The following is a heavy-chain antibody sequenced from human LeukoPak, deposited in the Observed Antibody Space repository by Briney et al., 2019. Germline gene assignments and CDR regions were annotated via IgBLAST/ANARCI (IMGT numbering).Heavy chain of an antibody. CDR1: GYTFTSYA. CDR2: INAGNGNT. J-gene: IGHJ4*02. Sequence: ASVKVSCKASGYTFTSYAMHWVRQAPGQRLEWMGWINAGNGNTKYSQKFQGRVTITRDTSASTAYMELSSLRSEDTAVYYCARVSEDGSGSSYYFDYWGQGTLVTVSS. CDR3: ARVSEDGSGSSYYFDY. V-gene: IGHV1-3*01. D-gene: IGHD3-10*01.